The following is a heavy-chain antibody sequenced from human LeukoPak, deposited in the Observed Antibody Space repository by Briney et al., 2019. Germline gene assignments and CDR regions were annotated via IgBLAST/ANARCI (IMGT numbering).Heavy chain of an antibody. CDR3: ARAPFRGLRASYYYGVDV. D-gene: IGHD4-17*01. V-gene: IGHV4-34*01. CDR1: GGSFSGYY. CDR2: INHSGST. Sequence: SETLSLTCAVYGGSFSGYYWSWIRQPPGKGLEWIGEINHSGSTNYNPSLKSRVTISVDTSKNQFSLKLSSVTAADTAVYYCARAPFRGLRASYYYGVDVWGQGTTATVSS. J-gene: IGHJ6*02.